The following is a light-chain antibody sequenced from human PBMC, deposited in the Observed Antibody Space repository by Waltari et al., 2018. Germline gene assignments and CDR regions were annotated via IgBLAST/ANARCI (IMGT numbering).Light chain of an antibody. CDR2: KAS. CDR3: QQYNSYPCT. J-gene: IGKJ1*01. CDR1: QSISSW. V-gene: IGKV1-5*03. Sequence: DVQMIQSPFTLSAFVGDRVTITCRASQSISSWLAWYQRKPGKAPKLLIYKASTLETGVPSRFSGSGSGTEFTLTISSLQPDDFATYYCQQYNSYPCTFGQGTKVEI.